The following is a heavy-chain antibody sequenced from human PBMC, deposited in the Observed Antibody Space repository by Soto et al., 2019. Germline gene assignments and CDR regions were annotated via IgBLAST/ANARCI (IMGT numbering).Heavy chain of an antibody. J-gene: IGHJ6*02. CDR3: AKSHSSAAVYYYYYGMDV. CDR2: ISGIGESA. Sequence: GGSLRLPCAASGFTFVHYALAWVRQAPGRGLEWVADISGIGESAFYADSVKGRFTISRDNSKNMAYMELNSLRAEDTAVYYCAKSHSSAAVYYYYYGMDVWGQGTTVTVSS. CDR1: GFTFVHYA. D-gene: IGHD6-25*01. V-gene: IGHV3-23*01.